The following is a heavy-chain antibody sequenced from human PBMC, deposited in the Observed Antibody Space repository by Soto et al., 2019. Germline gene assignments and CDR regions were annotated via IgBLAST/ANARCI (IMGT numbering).Heavy chain of an antibody. D-gene: IGHD3-3*01. V-gene: IGHV4-31*03. CDR1: GGSISSGDYY. J-gene: IGHJ5*02. CDR2: IYYSGST. CDR3: ARWWSGSRQGFDP. Sequence: QVQLQESGPGLVKPSQTLSLTCTVSGGSISSGDYYCSWIRQHTGKGLEWIGYIYYSGSTYYNPSLKSRVTISVDTSKNQFSLKLSSVTAADTAVYYCARWWSGSRQGFDPWGQGTLVTVSS.